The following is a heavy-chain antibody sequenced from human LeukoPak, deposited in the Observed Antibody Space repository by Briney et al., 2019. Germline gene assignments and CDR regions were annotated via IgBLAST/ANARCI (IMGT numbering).Heavy chain of an antibody. CDR2: IIPIFGTA. J-gene: IGHJ5*02. V-gene: IGHV1-69*05. CDR1: GGTFSSYA. CDR3: AGENRIAAAGYGIWFDP. Sequence: SVKVSCKASGGTFSSYAISWVRQAPGQGLEWMGGIIPIFGTANYAQKFQGRVTITTDESTSTANRELSSLRSEDTAVYYGAGENRIAAAGYGIWFDPWGQGTLVTVSS. D-gene: IGHD6-13*01.